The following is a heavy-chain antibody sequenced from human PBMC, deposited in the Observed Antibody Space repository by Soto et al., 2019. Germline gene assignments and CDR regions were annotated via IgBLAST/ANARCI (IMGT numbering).Heavy chain of an antibody. Sequence: EVQLVDSGGALVQPGASLRLSCAASGFTFSDYLLTWVRQAPGKGLEWVATIKQDGNEKYYVDSVKGRFTISRDNAKNSLYRQLNALRAEDTAVYYCAIGHWLGKWGQGTLVTVSS. CDR3: AIGHWLGK. D-gene: IGHD6-19*01. CDR1: GFTFSDYL. V-gene: IGHV3-7*01. J-gene: IGHJ4*02. CDR2: IKQDGNEK.